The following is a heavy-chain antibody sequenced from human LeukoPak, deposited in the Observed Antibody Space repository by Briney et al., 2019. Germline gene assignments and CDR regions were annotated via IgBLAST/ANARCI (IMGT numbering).Heavy chain of an antibody. V-gene: IGHV1-2*02. CDR2: INPNSGGT. CDR3: ARGPLHCSGGSCLAFGY. Sequence: ASVKDSCKASGYTFTGYYMHWVRQAPGQGLEWMGWINPNSGGTNYAQKFQGRVTMTRDTSISTAYMELSRLRSDDTAVYYCARGPLHCSGGSCLAFGYWGQGTLVTVSS. D-gene: IGHD2-15*01. J-gene: IGHJ4*02. CDR1: GYTFTGYY.